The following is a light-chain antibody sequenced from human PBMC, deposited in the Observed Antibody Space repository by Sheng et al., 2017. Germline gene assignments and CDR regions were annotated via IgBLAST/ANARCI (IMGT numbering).Light chain of an antibody. CDR2: DVS. CDR3: SSYAGSNNLV. Sequence: QSALTQPASVSGSPGQSITISCTGTSSDVGGYNYVSWYQQRPGKVPKLMMYDVSSRPSGVPDRFSGSKSGNTASLTVSGLQAEDEADYYCSSYAGSNNLVFGGGTKLTVL. CDR1: SSDVGGYNY. V-gene: IGLV2-8*01. J-gene: IGLJ2*01.